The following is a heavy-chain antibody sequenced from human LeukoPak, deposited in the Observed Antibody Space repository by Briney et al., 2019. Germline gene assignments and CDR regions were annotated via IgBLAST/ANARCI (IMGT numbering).Heavy chain of an antibody. CDR3: ARVGGVRGVIPDY. CDR2: ISAYNGNT. D-gene: IGHD3-10*01. Sequence: ASVKVSCKASGYTFTSYGISWVRQAPGQGLEWMGWISAYNGNTNYAQKLQGRVTMTTDTSISTAYMELSSLRSEDTAVYYCARVGGVRGVIPDYWGQGTLVTVSS. J-gene: IGHJ4*02. CDR1: GYTFTSYG. V-gene: IGHV1-18*01.